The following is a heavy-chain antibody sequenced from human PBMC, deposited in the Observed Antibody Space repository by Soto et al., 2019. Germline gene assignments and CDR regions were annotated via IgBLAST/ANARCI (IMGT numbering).Heavy chain of an antibody. Sequence: GGSLRLSCAASGFSFSTYLMSWVRQAPGKGLEWVANIKQGGNEKFYVDSVKGRFTISRDNDKKSLYLQMDSLRVEDTAVYYCVGALTYEVPYYYYGMDVWGQGTTVTVAS. CDR3: VGALTYEVPYYYYGMDV. CDR1: GFSFSTYL. D-gene: IGHD3-16*01. CDR2: IKQGGNEK. V-gene: IGHV3-7*01. J-gene: IGHJ6*02.